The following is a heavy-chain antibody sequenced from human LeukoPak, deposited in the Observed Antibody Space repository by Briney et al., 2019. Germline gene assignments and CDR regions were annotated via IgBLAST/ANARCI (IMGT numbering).Heavy chain of an antibody. Sequence: RASVKVSCKVSGYTFTELSMHWVRQAPGKGLEWMGGFDPEDGETIYAQKFQGRVTMTEDTSTDTAYMELSSLRSEDTAVYYCATARYCSGGSCSHWFDPWGQGTLVTVSS. CDR2: FDPEDGET. V-gene: IGHV1-24*01. J-gene: IGHJ5*02. CDR3: ATARYCSGGSCSHWFDP. CDR1: GYTFTELS. D-gene: IGHD2-15*01.